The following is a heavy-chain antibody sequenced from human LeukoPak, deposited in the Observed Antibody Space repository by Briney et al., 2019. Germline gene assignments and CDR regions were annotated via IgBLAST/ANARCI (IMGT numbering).Heavy chain of an antibody. CDR2: INPNSGGT. D-gene: IGHD3-22*01. V-gene: IGHV1-2*02. CDR1: GYTFTGYY. CDR3: ATGGHVRVYDSSAYYGHY. Sequence: ASVKVSCKASGYTFTGYYTHWVRQAPGQGLEWMGWINPNSGGTNYAQKFQGRVTMTRDTSISTAYMELSRLRSDDTAVYYCATGGHVRVYDSSAYYGHYWGQGTLVTVSS. J-gene: IGHJ4*02.